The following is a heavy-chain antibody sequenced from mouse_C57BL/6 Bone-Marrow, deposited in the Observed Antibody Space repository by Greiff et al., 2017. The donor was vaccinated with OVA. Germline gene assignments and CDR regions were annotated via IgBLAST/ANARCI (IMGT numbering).Heavy chain of an antibody. J-gene: IGHJ2*01. Sequence: EVKLVESGPGMVKPSQSLSLTCTVTGYSITSGYDWHCIRHFPGNKLEWMGYISYSGSTNYNPSLKSRISITHDTSKNHFFLKLNSVTTEDTATYYCARRTNSSFDYWGQGTTLTVSS. V-gene: IGHV3-1*01. CDR1: GYSITSGYD. CDR2: ISYSGST. CDR3: ARRTNSSFDY. D-gene: IGHD4-1*01.